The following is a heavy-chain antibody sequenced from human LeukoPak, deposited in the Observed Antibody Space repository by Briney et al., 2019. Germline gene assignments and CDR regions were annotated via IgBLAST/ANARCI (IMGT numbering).Heavy chain of an antibody. CDR3: TTKGYYYGMDV. V-gene: IGHV3-73*01. Sequence: PGGSLRLSCAASGFTFSGSAMHWVRQASGTGMEWVGRIRSKANSYATAYAASVKGRFTISRDDSKNTAYLQMNSLKTEDTAVYYCTTKGYYYGMDVWGQGTMVTVSS. CDR1: GFTFSGSA. CDR2: IRSKANSYAT. J-gene: IGHJ6*02.